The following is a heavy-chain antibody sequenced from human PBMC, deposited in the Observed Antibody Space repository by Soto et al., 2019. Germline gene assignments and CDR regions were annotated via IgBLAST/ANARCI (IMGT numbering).Heavy chain of an antibody. CDR2: MNPGSGKA. D-gene: IGHD6-25*01. CDR3: VRMAAAGTLNWFDP. Sequence: QVQLVQSGAEVKKPGDSVKVSCKTSGYPFYNNDISWVRQATGQGLEWMGWMNPGSGKAGYADKFQGRVTMTRNASISTAYMELSNLRSEDTAVYYCVRMAAAGTLNWFDPWGQGTLVSVSS. CDR1: GYPFYNND. J-gene: IGHJ5*02. V-gene: IGHV1-8*01.